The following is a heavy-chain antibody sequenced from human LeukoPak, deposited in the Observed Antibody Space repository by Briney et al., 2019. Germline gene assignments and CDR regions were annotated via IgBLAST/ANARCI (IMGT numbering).Heavy chain of an antibody. V-gene: IGHV3-21*01. Sequence: GGSLRLSCAASGFTFSSYSMNWVRQAPGKGLEWVSSISSSSSYIYYADSVKGRFTISRDDSRNSLFLQMNSLRVEDTAVYYCAREHSSVSSESKGFDLWGQGTLVIVSS. CDR1: GFTFSSYS. CDR2: ISSSSSYI. D-gene: IGHD6-19*01. CDR3: AREHSSVSSESKGFDL. J-gene: IGHJ5*02.